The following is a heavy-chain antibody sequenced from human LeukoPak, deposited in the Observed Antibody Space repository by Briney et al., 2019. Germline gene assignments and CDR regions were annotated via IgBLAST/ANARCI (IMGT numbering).Heavy chain of an antibody. CDR3: ARGGSSGYDPFDY. D-gene: IGHD5-12*01. CDR1: GGSISSYY. V-gene: IGHV4-59*01. J-gene: IGHJ4*02. CDR2: IFYSGNT. Sequence: SETLSLTCTVSGGSISSYYWSWIRQPPGKGLEWIGYIFYSGNTNYSPSLKSRVTISVDTSKKQFSLKLNPVTAADTAVYYCARGGSSGYDPFDYWGQGTLVTVSS.